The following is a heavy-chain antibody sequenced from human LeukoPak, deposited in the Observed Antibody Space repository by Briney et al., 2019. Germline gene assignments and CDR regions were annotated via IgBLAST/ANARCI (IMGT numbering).Heavy chain of an antibody. J-gene: IGHJ6*02. CDR3: ARGGYYDSSGYYLSQYYYYGMDV. D-gene: IGHD3-22*01. CDR1: GGSISSGCYY. V-gene: IGHV4-61*02. Sequence: PSETLSLTCTVSGGSISSGCYYWSWIRQPAGKGLEWIGRIYTSGSTNYNPSLKSRVTISVDTSKNQFSLKLSSVTAADTAVYYCARGGYYDSSGYYLSQYYYYGMDVWGQGTTVTVSS. CDR2: IYTSGST.